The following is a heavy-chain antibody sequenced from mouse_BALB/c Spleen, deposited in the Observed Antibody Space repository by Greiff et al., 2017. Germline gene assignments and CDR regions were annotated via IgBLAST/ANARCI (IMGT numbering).Heavy chain of an antibody. J-gene: IGHJ4*01. CDR1: GYTFTSYV. Sequence: VQLQQSGPELVKPGASVKMSCKASGYTFTSYVMHWVKQKPGQGLEWIGYINPYNDGTKYNEKFKGKATLTSDKSSSTAYMELSSLTSEDSAVYYCARYGLEGAMDYWGQGTSVTVSS. CDR2: INPYNDGT. D-gene: IGHD1-1*02. CDR3: ARYGLEGAMDY. V-gene: IGHV1-14*01.